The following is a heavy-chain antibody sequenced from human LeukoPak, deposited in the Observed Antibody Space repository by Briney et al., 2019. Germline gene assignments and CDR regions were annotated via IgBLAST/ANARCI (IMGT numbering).Heavy chain of an antibody. CDR1: GTTFSSYA. CDR2: ISGSGAGT. CDR3: AKDRGEVPARGWFDP. J-gene: IGHJ5*02. Sequence: PGGSLRLSCAASGTTFSSYAMSWVRQAPGKGLEWVSVISGSGAGTYYTDSVKGRFTISRDNSKNTLYLQMNSLRAEDTAVYYCAKDRGEVPARGWFDPWGQGTLVTVSS. D-gene: IGHD2-2*01. V-gene: IGHV3-23*01.